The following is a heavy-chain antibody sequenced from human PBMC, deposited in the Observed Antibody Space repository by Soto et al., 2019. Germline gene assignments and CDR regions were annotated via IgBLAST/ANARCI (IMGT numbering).Heavy chain of an antibody. CDR2: IIPLFGTT. CDR1: GGTFSRNA. D-gene: IGHD4-17*01. J-gene: IGHJ4*02. Sequence: QVQLVQSGAEVKKPGSSVKVSCKASGGTFSRNAINWVRQAPGQGLEWMGGIIPLFGTTNYAQNFQGRVTITADESTNTAYMELSSLRSEDTAVSYCARDGAVTVTTSYFDYWGQGTLVSVSS. CDR3: ARDGAVTVTTSYFDY. V-gene: IGHV1-69*12.